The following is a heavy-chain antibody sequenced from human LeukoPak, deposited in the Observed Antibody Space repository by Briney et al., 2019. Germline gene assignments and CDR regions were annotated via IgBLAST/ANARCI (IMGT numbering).Heavy chain of an antibody. CDR1: VGSFSGYY. V-gene: IGHV4-34*01. Sequence: SETLSLTCAVYVGSFSGYYWSWIRQTPGKGLEWIGEINHSGSTTYNPSLKSRVTVSVLTSKNQFSLKLSSVDAADTAVYYCARQREGYFDLWGRGTLVTVSS. CDR2: INHSGST. CDR3: ARQREGYFDL. J-gene: IGHJ2*01.